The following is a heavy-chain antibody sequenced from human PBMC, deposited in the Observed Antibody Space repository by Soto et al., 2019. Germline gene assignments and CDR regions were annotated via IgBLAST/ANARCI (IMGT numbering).Heavy chain of an antibody. Sequence: PGGSLRLSCAAAGFIFNDHYMSWVRQAPEKGLEWIAYISSSGSPLYYADSVKGRFTISRDNAKKLLYLQMNSLRAEDPAVYYCARDPDTSNKTDYWGQGTLVTVSS. D-gene: IGHD2-8*01. J-gene: IGHJ4*02. CDR1: GFIFNDHY. CDR2: ISSSGSPL. CDR3: ARDPDTSNKTDY. V-gene: IGHV3-11*01.